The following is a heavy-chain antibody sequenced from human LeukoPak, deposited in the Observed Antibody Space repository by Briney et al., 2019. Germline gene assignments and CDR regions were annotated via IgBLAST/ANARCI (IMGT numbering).Heavy chain of an antibody. V-gene: IGHV4-39*07. J-gene: IGHJ4*02. D-gene: IGHD2-2*01. CDR3: ARPEGYCSSVTCAFDY. Sequence: SETLSLTCTVSGGSISSRIYSWGWIRQPPGKGLEWIGSIYYSGSTYYNPSLKGRVTISVDTSKNQFSLIRSSVTAADTAVYYCARPEGYCSSVTCAFDYWGQGALVIVSS. CDR2: IYYSGST. CDR1: GGSISSRIYS.